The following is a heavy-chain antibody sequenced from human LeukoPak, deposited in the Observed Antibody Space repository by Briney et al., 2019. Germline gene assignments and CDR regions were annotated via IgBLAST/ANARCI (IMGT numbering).Heavy chain of an antibody. D-gene: IGHD2-2*01. Sequence: SPTLSLTCTVSGGSISSLYWSWIRQPPGKGLEWIGYVYYSGSTNYNPSLKSRATISAATSKNHFSLKLSSVTAADTAVYYCARSYSTSHFYFDFWGRGALVTVSS. CDR2: VYYSGST. CDR1: GGSISSLY. V-gene: IGHV4-59*11. J-gene: IGHJ4*02. CDR3: ARSYSTSHFYFDF.